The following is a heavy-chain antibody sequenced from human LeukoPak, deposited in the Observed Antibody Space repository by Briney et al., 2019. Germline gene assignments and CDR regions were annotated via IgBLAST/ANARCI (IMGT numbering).Heavy chain of an antibody. Sequence: GGSLRLSCAASGFTFSDYYMSWIRQAPGKGLEWVSYISSSGSTIYYADSVKGRFTISRDNAKNSLYLQMNSLRAEDTAVYYCTKDLHYDSSGHAAFDIWGQGTMVTVSS. V-gene: IGHV3-11*01. D-gene: IGHD3-22*01. J-gene: IGHJ3*02. CDR1: GFTFSDYY. CDR2: ISSSGSTI. CDR3: TKDLHYDSSGHAAFDI.